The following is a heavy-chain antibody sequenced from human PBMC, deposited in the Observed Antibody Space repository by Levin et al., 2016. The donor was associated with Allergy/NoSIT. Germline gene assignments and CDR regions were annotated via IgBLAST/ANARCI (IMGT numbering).Heavy chain of an antibody. D-gene: IGHD5-24*01. J-gene: IGHJ4*02. CDR3: ARNLDGYNNFDY. V-gene: IGHV1-2*04. Sequence: WVRQAPGQGLEWMGWINPNSGGTNYAQKFQGWVTMTRDTSISTAYMELSRLRSDDTAVYYCARNLDGYNNFDYWGQGTLVTVSS. CDR2: INPNSGGT.